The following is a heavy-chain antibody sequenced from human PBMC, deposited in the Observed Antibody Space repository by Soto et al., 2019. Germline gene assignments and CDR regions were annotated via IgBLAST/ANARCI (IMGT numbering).Heavy chain of an antibody. CDR2: IKNKANSYTT. CDR3: TRIAAVGATGGRYVDY. V-gene: IGHV3-72*01. D-gene: IGHD1-26*01. J-gene: IGHJ4*02. CDR1: GFIFSDHY. Sequence: VQLVESGGGLVQPGGSLRLSCAASGFIFSDHYMDWVRQAPGKGLEWVGRIKNKANSYTTEYAASVKGRYTISRDDSKNSLYLAMSGLKTADTAVYYCTRIAAVGATGGRYVDYWGQGTLLTVSS.